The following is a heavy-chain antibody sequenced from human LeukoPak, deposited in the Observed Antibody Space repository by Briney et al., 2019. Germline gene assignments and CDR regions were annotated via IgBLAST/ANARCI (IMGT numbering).Heavy chain of an antibody. CDR3: ARDIDGYGYMDV. CDR2: IIPIFGTA. Sequence: ASVKVSCKASGGTFSSYAISWVRQAPGQGLEWMGGIIPIFGTANYAQKFQGRVTMTRDTSTSTVYMELSSLRSEDTAVYYCARDIDGYGYMDVWGKGTTVTISS. V-gene: IGHV1-69*05. CDR1: GGTFSSYA. J-gene: IGHJ6*03. D-gene: IGHD2-2*03.